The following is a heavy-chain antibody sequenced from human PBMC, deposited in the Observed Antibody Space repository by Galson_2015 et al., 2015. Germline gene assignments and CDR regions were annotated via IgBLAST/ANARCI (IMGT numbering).Heavy chain of an antibody. CDR2: ISGSGGST. CDR1: GFTFSSYA. Sequence: SLRLSCAASGFTFSSYAMSWVRQAPGKGLEWVSAISGSGGSTYYADSVKGRFTNSRDNSKNTLYLQMNSLRAEDTAVYYCAKVAEYCSSTSCHNWFDPWGQGTLVTVSS. J-gene: IGHJ5*02. CDR3: AKVAEYCSSTSCHNWFDP. V-gene: IGHV3-23*01. D-gene: IGHD2-2*01.